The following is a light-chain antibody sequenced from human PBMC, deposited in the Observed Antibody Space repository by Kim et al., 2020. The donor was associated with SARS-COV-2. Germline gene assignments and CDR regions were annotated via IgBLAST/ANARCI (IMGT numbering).Light chain of an antibody. CDR2: DVS. J-gene: IGLJ1*01. V-gene: IGLV2-14*01. CDR3: NSYTSNNRNV. Sequence: QSALTQPASVSGSPGQSITISCTGTSSDVGGYNYVSWYQQHPGKAPKLMIYDVSKRPSGVSNRFSGSKSGNTASLTISGLQAEDEADYYCNSYTSNNRNVFGTGTKVTVL. CDR1: SSDVGGYNY.